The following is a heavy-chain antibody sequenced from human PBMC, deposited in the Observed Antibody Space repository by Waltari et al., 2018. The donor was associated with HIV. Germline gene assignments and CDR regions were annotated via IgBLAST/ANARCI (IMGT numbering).Heavy chain of an antibody. CDR1: GGSISSYY. Sequence: QVQLQESGPGLVKPSETLSLSCRVSGGSISSYYWSWIRLPPGKGLEWIGYFHNSGNTNEKTNHNHTLKSRVTISGDTSKNEFFLRLSSVNAADTAVYYWAGAPYWNGYYYGFDDWGQGTKVTVSA. CDR2: FHNSGNTNEKT. J-gene: IGHJ3*01. CDR3: AGAPYWNGYYYGFDD. V-gene: IGHV4-59*01. D-gene: IGHD3-3*01.